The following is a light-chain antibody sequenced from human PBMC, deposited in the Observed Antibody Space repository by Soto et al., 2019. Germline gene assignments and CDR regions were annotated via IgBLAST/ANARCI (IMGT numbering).Light chain of an antibody. CDR3: QHRGR. Sequence: EVVLTQSPVTVSLSPGERATLSCRAGQSVSNHLAWYQQKPGQAPRLLIYDASNRATGIPARFSGSGSGTDFTLTITSLESEDFAVYYYQHRGRFGQGTKVDIK. V-gene: IGKV3-11*01. CDR2: DAS. CDR1: QSVSNH. J-gene: IGKJ1*01.